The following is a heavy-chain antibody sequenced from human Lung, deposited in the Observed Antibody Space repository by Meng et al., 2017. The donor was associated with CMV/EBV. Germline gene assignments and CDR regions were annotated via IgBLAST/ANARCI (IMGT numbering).Heavy chain of an antibody. J-gene: IGHJ4*02. Sequence: QVQLVESGXXXXXPXGAXRRSCAAAGFTFSNDGMQWVRQAPVKGLEWVAFIRSDGSDKYYADSVKGRFTISRDDSKNTVYLQMNSLRAEDTAVYYCARDFNWAPGEYCGQGTLVTVSS. CDR1: GFTFSNDG. CDR2: IRSDGSDK. V-gene: IGHV3-30*02. D-gene: IGHD7-27*01. CDR3: ARDFNWAPGEY.